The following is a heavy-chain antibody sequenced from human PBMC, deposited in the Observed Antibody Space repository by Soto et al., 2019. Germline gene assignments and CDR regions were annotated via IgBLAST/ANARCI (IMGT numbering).Heavy chain of an antibody. Sequence: QVQLVESGGGVVQPGRSLRLSCAASGFTFSSYGMHRVRQAPGKGLEWVAVIWYDGSNKYYADSVKGRFTISRDNSKNPLYLQMNSLRAEDTAVYYCARGGGAPYCGGDCHFDYWGQGTLVTVSS. J-gene: IGHJ4*02. CDR1: GFTFSSYG. CDR2: IWYDGSNK. V-gene: IGHV3-33*01. CDR3: ARGGGAPYCGGDCHFDY. D-gene: IGHD2-21*02.